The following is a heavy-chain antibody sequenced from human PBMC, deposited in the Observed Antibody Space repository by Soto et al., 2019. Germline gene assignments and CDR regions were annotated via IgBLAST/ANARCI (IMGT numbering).Heavy chain of an antibody. V-gene: IGHV4-30-4*01. CDR2: IYYSGST. CDR3: ARESRYGYEGYYYYYGMDV. Sequence: TSETLSLTCTVSGGSISSGDYYWSWIRQPPGKGLEWIGYIYYSGSTYYNPSLKSRVTISVDTSKNQFSLKLSSVTAADTAVYYCARESRYGYEGYYYYYGMDVWGQGTTVTVSS. D-gene: IGHD5-18*01. CDR1: GGSISSGDYY. J-gene: IGHJ6*02.